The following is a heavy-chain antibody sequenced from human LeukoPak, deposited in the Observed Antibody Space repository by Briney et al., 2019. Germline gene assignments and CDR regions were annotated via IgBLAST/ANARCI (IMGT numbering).Heavy chain of an antibody. V-gene: IGHV5-10-1*01. D-gene: IGHD3-22*01. J-gene: IGHJ6*02. CDR2: IDPSDSYT. CDR1: GYSFTNYW. Sequence: GESLKISCTGSGYSFTNYWISWVRQMPGKGLEWMGRIDPSDSYTNYSPSFQGHVTISTDKSIRTAYLQWNSLNASDTAMYYCARLGYYYDSSGNNQQYMEVWGQGTTVTVSS. CDR3: ARLGYYYDSSGNNQQYMEV.